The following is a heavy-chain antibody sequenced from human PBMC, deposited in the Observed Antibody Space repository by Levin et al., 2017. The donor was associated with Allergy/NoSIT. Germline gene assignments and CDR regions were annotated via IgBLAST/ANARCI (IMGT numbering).Heavy chain of an antibody. Sequence: SGESLKISCTASGFIFGDYAMSWFRQAPGKGLEWVGFTRSKAYGGTTEYAASVNGRFTISRDDSKSIAYLQMNSLKTEDTAVYYCTRGVVVPAAMKYYYYGMDVWGQGTTVTVSS. CDR1: GFIFGDYA. CDR2: TRSKAYGGTT. V-gene: IGHV3-49*03. J-gene: IGHJ6*02. D-gene: IGHD2-2*01. CDR3: TRGVVVPAAMKYYYYGMDV.